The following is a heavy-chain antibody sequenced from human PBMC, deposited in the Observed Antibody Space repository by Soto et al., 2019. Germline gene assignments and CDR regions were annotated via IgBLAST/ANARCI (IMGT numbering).Heavy chain of an antibody. CDR1: AASFSKYY. Sequence: SETLSLTCTVSAASFSKYYWTWIRQPPGKGLEWIGYIYFNGNTKYNPSLEGRLTISIDTPKKEFSLKLTSVTAADAAVYYCASVTFGGIVLAHWGQGXLVTVYS. D-gene: IGHD3-16*01. CDR2: IYFNGNT. J-gene: IGHJ4*02. V-gene: IGHV4-59*01. CDR3: ASVTFGGIVLAH.